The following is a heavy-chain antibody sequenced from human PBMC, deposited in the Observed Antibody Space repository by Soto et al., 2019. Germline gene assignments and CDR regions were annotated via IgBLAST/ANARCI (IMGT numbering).Heavy chain of an antibody. V-gene: IGHV4-39*01. Sequence: SETLSLTCTVSGGSIITTSYYWGWIRQPPGKGLEWIGNIYYSGGTYYNPSLKSRVTISVDTSKNQFSLKLSSVTAADTAVYYCARRVCGSNCYYFDHWGQGTLVTVS. J-gene: IGHJ4*02. CDR3: ARRVCGSNCYYFDH. CDR1: GGSIITTSYY. D-gene: IGHD2-21*02. CDR2: IYYSGGT.